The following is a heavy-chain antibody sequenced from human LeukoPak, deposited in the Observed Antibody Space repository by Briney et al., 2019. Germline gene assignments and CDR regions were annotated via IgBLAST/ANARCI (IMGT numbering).Heavy chain of an antibody. CDR1: GFTFSSYG. J-gene: IGHJ4*02. CDR3: AKGQGLRCSGGSCYLAY. Sequence: TGGSLRLSCAASGFTFSSYGMSWVRQAPGKGLEWVSAISGSGGSTYYADSVKGRFTISRDNSKNTLYLQMNSLRAEDTAVYYCAKGQGLRCSGGSCYLAYWGQGTLVTVSS. CDR2: ISGSGGST. D-gene: IGHD2-15*01. V-gene: IGHV3-23*01.